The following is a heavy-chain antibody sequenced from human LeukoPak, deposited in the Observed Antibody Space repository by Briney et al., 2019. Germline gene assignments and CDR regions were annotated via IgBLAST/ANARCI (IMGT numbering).Heavy chain of an antibody. V-gene: IGHV3-23*01. D-gene: IGHD6-13*01. CDR2: ISGSGGST. CDR1: GFTFSSYA. J-gene: IGHJ4*02. CDR3: AKDLLRGQQLGHDY. Sequence: GGSLRLSCAASGFTFSSYAMSWVRQAPGKGLEWVSAISGSGGSTYYADSVKGRFTISRDNSKNTLYLQMNSLRAEDTAVYYCAKDLLRGQQLGHDYWGQGTLVTVSS.